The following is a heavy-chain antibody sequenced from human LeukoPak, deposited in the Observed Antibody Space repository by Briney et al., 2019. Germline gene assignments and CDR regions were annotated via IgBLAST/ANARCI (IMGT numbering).Heavy chain of an antibody. J-gene: IGHJ4*02. D-gene: IGHD2-2*02. CDR2: ISGSGGST. CDR1: GFTFSSYA. V-gene: IGHV3-23*01. CDR3: AMHHCSSTSCYTELDY. Sequence: GGSLRLSCAASGFTFSSYAMSWVRQAPGKGLEWVSAISGSGGSTYYADSVKGRFTISRDNSKNTLYLQMNSLRAEGTAVYYCAMHHCSSTSCYTELDYWGQGTLVTVSS.